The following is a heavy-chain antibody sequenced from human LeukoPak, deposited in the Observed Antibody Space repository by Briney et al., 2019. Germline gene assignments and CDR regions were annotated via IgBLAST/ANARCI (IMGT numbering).Heavy chain of an antibody. J-gene: IGHJ4*02. V-gene: IGHV4-59*01. Sequence: PSETLSLTCTVSGGSISSYYWSWIRQPPGKGLEWIGYIYYSGSTNYNPSLKGRVTISVDTSKNQFSLKLGSVTAADTAVYYCARADYYGSGSYLQNFDYWGQGTLVTVSS. CDR1: GGSISSYY. D-gene: IGHD3-10*01. CDR2: IYYSGST. CDR3: ARADYYGSGSYLQNFDY.